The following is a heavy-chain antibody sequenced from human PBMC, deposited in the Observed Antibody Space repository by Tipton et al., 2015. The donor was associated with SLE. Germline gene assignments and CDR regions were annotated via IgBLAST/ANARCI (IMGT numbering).Heavy chain of an antibody. CDR3: ASGLLTDFDS. V-gene: IGHV3-30*04. D-gene: IGHD3-9*01. CDR1: GFTFSIYA. J-gene: IGHJ4*02. Sequence: SLRLSCAASGFTFSIYAMHWVRQAPGKGLEWVAVISYDGNNRYYADSVKGRFTISRGNSKNTLYLQMNSLRAEDTAVYYCASGLLTDFDSWGQAPLVPVPS. CDR2: ISYDGNNR.